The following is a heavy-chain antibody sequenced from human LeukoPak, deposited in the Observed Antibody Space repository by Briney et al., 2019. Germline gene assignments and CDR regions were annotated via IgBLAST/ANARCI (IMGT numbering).Heavy chain of an antibody. Sequence: SETLSLTCTVSGGSISSSSYYWGWIRQPPGKGLEWVGSIYYSGSTYYNPSLKSRVTISVDTSKNQFSLKLSSVTAADTAVYYCARDLVTVTKGFDIWGQGTMVSVSS. CDR2: IYYSGST. CDR3: ARDLVTVTKGFDI. D-gene: IGHD4-17*01. CDR1: GGSISSSSYY. J-gene: IGHJ3*02. V-gene: IGHV4-39*07.